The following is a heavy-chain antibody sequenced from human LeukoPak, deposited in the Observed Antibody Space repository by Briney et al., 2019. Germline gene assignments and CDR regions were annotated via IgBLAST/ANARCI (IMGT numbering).Heavy chain of an antibody. D-gene: IGHD3-10*01. V-gene: IGHV3-30*02. CDR3: AKDRPPQYDSGTYPDY. CDR1: GFTFNNYG. CDR2: IRFDGSKK. Sequence: GGSLRLSCVASGFTFNNYGIHWIRQAPGKGLEWVAFIRFDGSKKFYSDSVKGRFTISRDNSKNTLYLQMNSLRAEDSAVYFCAKDRPPQYDSGTYPDYWGQGTLVTVSS. J-gene: IGHJ4*02.